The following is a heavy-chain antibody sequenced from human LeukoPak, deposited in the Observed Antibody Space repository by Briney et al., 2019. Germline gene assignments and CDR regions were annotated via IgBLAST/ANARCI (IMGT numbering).Heavy chain of an antibody. J-gene: IGHJ4*02. V-gene: IGHV1-69*04. Sequence: SVKVSCKASGGTFSSYAISWVRQAPGQGLEWMGRIIPILGIANYAQKFQGRVTITADKSTSTAYMELSSLRSEDTAVYYCARESATFFRLPPDYWGQGTLVTVSS. D-gene: IGHD6-25*01. CDR3: ARESATFFRLPPDY. CDR2: IIPILGIA. CDR1: GGTFSSYA.